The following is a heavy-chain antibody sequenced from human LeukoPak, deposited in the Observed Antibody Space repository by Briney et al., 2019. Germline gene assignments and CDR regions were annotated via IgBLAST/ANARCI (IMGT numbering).Heavy chain of an antibody. Sequence: PGGSLRLSCAASGFTFSSYAMSWVRQAPGKGLEWVSAISSSGGSTYYADSVKGRFTISRDNSKNTLYLQMNSLRAEDTAVYYCAKVPWNYSSMVSLNRTEYFQHWGQGTLVTVSS. CDR3: AKVPWNYSSMVSLNRTEYFQH. V-gene: IGHV3-23*01. D-gene: IGHD6-13*01. CDR1: GFTFSSYA. J-gene: IGHJ1*01. CDR2: ISSSGGST.